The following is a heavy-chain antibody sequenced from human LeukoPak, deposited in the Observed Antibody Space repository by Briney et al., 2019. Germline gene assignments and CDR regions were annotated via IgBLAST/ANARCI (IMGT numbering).Heavy chain of an antibody. CDR3: ASTSIAVAGTGGDY. CDR1: VYTFTGYY. V-gene: IGHV1-2*02. J-gene: IGHJ4*02. Sequence: ASVRVSCKASVYTFTGYYMHWVRQAPGQGLEWMGWINPNSGGTNYAQKFQGRVTMTRDTSISTAYMELSRLRSDDTAVYYCASTSIAVAGTGGDYWGQGTLVTVSS. D-gene: IGHD6-19*01. CDR2: INPNSGGT.